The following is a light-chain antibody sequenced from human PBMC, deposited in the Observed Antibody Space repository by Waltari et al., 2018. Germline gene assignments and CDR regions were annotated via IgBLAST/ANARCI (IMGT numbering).Light chain of an antibody. CDR1: TSDIGKYNL. CDR2: DVN. Sequence: QSALTPTASVSGSPVQAITISCSGTTSDIGKYNLVSWYQQHPGKAPTLIIYDVNKRPSGVSNRFSGSKSGNTAFLTISGLQSADEADYYCCSYAGSAISMFGGGTKVTVL. CDR3: CSYAGSAISM. J-gene: IGLJ3*02. V-gene: IGLV2-23*02.